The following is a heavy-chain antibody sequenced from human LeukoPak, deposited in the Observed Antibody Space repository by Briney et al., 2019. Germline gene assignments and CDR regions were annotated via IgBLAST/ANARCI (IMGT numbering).Heavy chain of an antibody. CDR1: GFTFTDYA. V-gene: IGHV3-23*01. CDR3: AKARTPYNSGFDY. J-gene: IGHJ4*02. CDR2: ISASGSTT. Sequence: AGGPLRLSCAASGFTFTDYAMGWVRQAPGQGLEWASTISASGSTTYYADSVRGRFTISRDNSKNTLSLQMSSLRAEDTAVYYCAKARTPYNSGFDYWGQGTLVAVSS. D-gene: IGHD6-19*01.